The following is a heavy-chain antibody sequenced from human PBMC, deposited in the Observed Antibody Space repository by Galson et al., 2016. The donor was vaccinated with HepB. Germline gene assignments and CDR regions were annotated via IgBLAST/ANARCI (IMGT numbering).Heavy chain of an antibody. CDR2: INWNDDNI. J-gene: IGHJ4*02. Sequence: SLRLSCAAPGFTFDDYAMHWVRQAPGKGLEWVSGINWNDDNIGYADSVKGRFTVSRDNAKNSLYLQMNSLRAEDTAMYYCAKGYCGSTRCRFDCWGQGTQVTVSS. CDR1: GFTFDDYA. D-gene: IGHD2-2*01. CDR3: AKGYCGSTRCRFDC. V-gene: IGHV3-9*01.